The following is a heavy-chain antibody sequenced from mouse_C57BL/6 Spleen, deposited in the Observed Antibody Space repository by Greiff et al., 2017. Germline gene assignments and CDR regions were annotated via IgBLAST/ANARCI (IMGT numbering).Heavy chain of an antibody. V-gene: IGHV1-15*01. J-gene: IGHJ3*01. CDR1: GYTFTDYE. Sequence: VQLQHSGAELVRPGASVTLSCKASGYTFTDYEMHWVKQTPVHGLEWIGAIDPETGGTAYNQKFKGKAILTADKSSSTAYMELRSLTSEDSAVYYCTRNGGFAYWGQGTLVTVSA. CDR2: IDPETGGT. CDR3: TRNGGFAY.